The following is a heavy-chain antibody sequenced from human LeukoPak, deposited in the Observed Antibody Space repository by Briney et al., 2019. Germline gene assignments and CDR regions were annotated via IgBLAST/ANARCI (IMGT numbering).Heavy chain of an antibody. V-gene: IGHV4-59*01. CDR3: ARDVFPVAGTEISDAFDI. Sequence: SETLSLTCTVYGGSISSYYWSWIRQPPGKGVEWIGYIYYSGSTNYNPSLKSRVTISVDTSKNQFSLKLSSVTAADTAVYYCARDVFPVAGTEISDAFDIWGQGTMVTVSS. J-gene: IGHJ3*02. CDR1: GGSISSYY. CDR2: IYYSGST. D-gene: IGHD6-19*01.